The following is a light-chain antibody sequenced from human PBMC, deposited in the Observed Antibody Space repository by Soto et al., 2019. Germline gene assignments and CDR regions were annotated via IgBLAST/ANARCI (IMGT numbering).Light chain of an antibody. CDR1: QSLSGW. V-gene: IGKV1-5*01. Sequence: DIQLTQTPSTLSASIGDRVTITCRASQSLSGWLAWYQQTPGKAPKLLISDAFRLESGVPSRFRGSGSGTEFSLTISALQPDDFATYYCQQYDSYSWTFGQGTKVEIK. CDR2: DAF. J-gene: IGKJ1*01. CDR3: QQYDSYSWT.